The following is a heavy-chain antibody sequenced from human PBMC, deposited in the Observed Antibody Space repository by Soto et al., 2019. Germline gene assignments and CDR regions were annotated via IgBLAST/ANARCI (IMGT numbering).Heavy chain of an antibody. CDR2: IYSGGST. J-gene: IGHJ1*01. V-gene: IGHV3-53*01. Sequence: PGGSLRLSCAASGFTVSSNYMSWVRQAPGKGLEWVSVIYSGGSTYYADSVKGRFTISRDNSKNTLCLQMNSLRAEDTAVYYCARDRVESGYPEYFQHWGQGTLVTVSS. D-gene: IGHD3-22*01. CDR3: ARDRVESGYPEYFQH. CDR1: GFTVSSNY.